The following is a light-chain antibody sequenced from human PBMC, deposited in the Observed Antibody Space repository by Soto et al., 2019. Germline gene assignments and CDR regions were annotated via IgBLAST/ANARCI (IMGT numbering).Light chain of an antibody. Sequence: DIQMTQSPSTLSASVLDIVTITFRASQSISSYLNWYQQKPGKAPKLLIYAASSLQSGVPSRFSGSGSGTEYTLTISSLQPEDFATYYCQKLNSYPYNFALGTKVDIK. V-gene: IGKV1-39*01. CDR2: AAS. CDR1: QSISSY. CDR3: QKLNSYPYN. J-gene: IGKJ2*01.